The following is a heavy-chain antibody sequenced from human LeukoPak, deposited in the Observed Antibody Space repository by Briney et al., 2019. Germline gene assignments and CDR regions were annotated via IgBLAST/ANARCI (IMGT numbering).Heavy chain of an antibody. V-gene: IGHV1-24*01. Sequence: ASVKVSCKVSGYTLTELSMHWVRQAPGKGLEWMGGFDPEDGETIYAQKFQGRVAMTEDTSTDTAYMELSSLRSEDTAVYYCATDAAGIAVAGTNFVFDYWGQGTLVTVSS. J-gene: IGHJ4*02. D-gene: IGHD6-19*01. CDR2: FDPEDGET. CDR1: GYTLTELS. CDR3: ATDAAGIAVAGTNFVFDY.